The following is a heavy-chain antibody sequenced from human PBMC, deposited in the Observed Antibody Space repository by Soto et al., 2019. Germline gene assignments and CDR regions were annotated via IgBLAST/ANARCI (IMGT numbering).Heavy chain of an antibody. CDR3: AKDVARDIVAMMFAD. CDR2: ISGSTTST. CDR1: GVTFSNYA. V-gene: IGHV3-23*01. J-gene: IGHJ4*02. D-gene: IGHD2-15*01. Sequence: GGSLILSCAASGVTFSNYAMSWVRQAPGKGLGWVSTISGSTTSTFYADSVKGRFTISRDNSKNTLYLQMNSLRAEDTALYYCAKDVARDIVAMMFADWGQGALVTVSS.